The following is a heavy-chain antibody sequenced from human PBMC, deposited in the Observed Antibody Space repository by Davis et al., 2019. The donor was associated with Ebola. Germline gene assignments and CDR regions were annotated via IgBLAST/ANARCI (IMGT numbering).Heavy chain of an antibody. V-gene: IGHV6-1*01. CDR1: GDSVPVNNGA. Sequence: HSQTLSLTCAISGDSVPVNNGAWNWIRQSPSRGLEWLGRTYYSSKWHRDYAVPVKRRISINADTSKNQFSLQLNTVTPDDTALYYCARGWLRGGLDVWGEGTTVTVSS. D-gene: IGHD3-10*01. CDR3: ARGWLRGGLDV. J-gene: IGHJ6*04. CDR2: TYYSSKWHR.